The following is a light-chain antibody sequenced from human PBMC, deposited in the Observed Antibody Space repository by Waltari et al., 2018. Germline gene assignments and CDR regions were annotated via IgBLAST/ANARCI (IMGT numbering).Light chain of an antibody. CDR3: TSYAGNSNTYV. CDR1: SSDVGGYNY. J-gene: IGLJ1*01. CDR2: DVN. V-gene: IGLV2-8*01. Sequence: QSALTQPPSASGSPGQSVPISCTGTSSDVGGYNYVSWDQQHPGKAPQLKIYDVNKRPSGVPDRLSGSKSGHTASLPVSGLHPEADADYYCTSYAGNSNTYVFGTGTKVTVL.